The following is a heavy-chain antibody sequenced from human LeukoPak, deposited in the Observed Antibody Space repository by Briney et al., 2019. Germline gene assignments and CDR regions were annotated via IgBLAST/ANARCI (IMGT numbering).Heavy chain of an antibody. J-gene: IGHJ1*01. D-gene: IGHD1-1*01. Sequence: GSPRPSSAPSGITFSRESMKWVGHAVGKRMEWVSSISSSSSYIYYADSVKGRFTISRDNAKNSLYLQMNSLRAEDTAVYYCARDVWVPDQHWGQGTLVTVSS. CDR3: ARDVWVPDQH. CDR1: GITFSRES. CDR2: ISSSSSYI. V-gene: IGHV3-21*01.